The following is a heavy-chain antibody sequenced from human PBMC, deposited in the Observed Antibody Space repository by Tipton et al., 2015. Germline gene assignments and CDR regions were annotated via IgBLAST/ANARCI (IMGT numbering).Heavy chain of an antibody. CDR1: GGSFSDYY. CDR2: IYYSGST. V-gene: IGHV4-59*08. Sequence: TLSLTCTVSGGSFSDYYWSWIRQSPGEGLEWIGYIYYSGSTNYNPSLRSRVAMSMDTSKNHFSLRLTSLTASDTAVYYCASLLLYGDYVHGLGYWGRGTLVPLSS. CDR3: ASLLLYGDYVHGLGY. D-gene: IGHD4-17*01. J-gene: IGHJ4*02.